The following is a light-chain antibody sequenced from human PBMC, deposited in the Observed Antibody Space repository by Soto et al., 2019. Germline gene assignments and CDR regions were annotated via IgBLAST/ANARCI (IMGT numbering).Light chain of an antibody. Sequence: DNQMTQSPSTMSASVGYRVTITCRASQSISSWLAWYQQKPGKAPKLLIYDASSLESGVPSRFSGSGSGTEVTLTISSLQPDDFATYYCQQYNSYRYTFGQGTKLEIK. J-gene: IGKJ2*01. CDR1: QSISSW. V-gene: IGKV1-5*01. CDR2: DAS. CDR3: QQYNSYRYT.